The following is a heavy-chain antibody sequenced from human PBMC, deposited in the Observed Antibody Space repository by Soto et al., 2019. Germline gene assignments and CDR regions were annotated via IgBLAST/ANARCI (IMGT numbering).Heavy chain of an antibody. V-gene: IGHV4-31*03. CDR1: GGSISSGGYY. Sequence: PSETLSLTCTVSGGSISSGGYYWSWIRQHPGKGLEWIGYIYYSGSTYYNPSLKSRVTISVDTSKNQFSLKLSSVTAADTAVYYCARDSSSSWDDAFDILRQRTMVTVSS. CDR3: ARDSSSSWDDAFDI. CDR2: IYYSGST. J-gene: IGHJ3*02. D-gene: IGHD6-13*01.